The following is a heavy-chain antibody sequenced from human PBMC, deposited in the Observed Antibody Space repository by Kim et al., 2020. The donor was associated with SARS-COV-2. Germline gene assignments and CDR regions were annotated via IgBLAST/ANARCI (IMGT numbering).Heavy chain of an antibody. Sequence: DSVKGRFTISRDNTKNTQHLQMNSLRAEDTAVYYCAKEMGYSSSWPVDHWGQGTLVTVSS. V-gene: IGHV3-23*03. CDR3: AKEMGYSSSWPVDH. D-gene: IGHD6-13*01. J-gene: IGHJ4*02.